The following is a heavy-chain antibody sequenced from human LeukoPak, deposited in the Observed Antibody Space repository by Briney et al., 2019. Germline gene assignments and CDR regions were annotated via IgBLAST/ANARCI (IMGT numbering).Heavy chain of an antibody. D-gene: IGHD6-13*01. Sequence: PGGSLRLSCAASGFTFSSYAMSWVRQAPGKGLEWVSAISGSGGSTYYADSVKGQFTISRDNSKNTLYLQMNSLGAEDTAAYYCAKDQAVAAPSFDYWGQGTLVTVSS. CDR1: GFTFSSYA. J-gene: IGHJ4*02. CDR3: AKDQAVAAPSFDY. V-gene: IGHV3-23*01. CDR2: ISGSGGST.